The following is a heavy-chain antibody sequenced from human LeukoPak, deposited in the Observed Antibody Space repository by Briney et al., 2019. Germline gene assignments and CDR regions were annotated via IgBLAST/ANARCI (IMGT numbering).Heavy chain of an antibody. D-gene: IGHD2-15*01. CDR1: GVTFTNYW. CDR3: GRDSNCMGGPCYGIDY. J-gene: IGHJ4*02. CDR2: IYVDGSST. Sequence: GSLRHSSVASGVTFTNYWMHWVRPAPRVGLVWVSRIYVDGSSTTYAHSLKGPFTISRYNAKNTLYLQMMSLRAADMAVYYCGRDSNCMGGPCYGIDYWGQGTLVTVSS. V-gene: IGHV3-74*01.